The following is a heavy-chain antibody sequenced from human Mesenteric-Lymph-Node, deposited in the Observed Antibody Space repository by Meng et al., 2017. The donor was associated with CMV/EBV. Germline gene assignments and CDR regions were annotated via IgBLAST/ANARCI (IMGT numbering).Heavy chain of an antibody. CDR2: MNPHSGDT. D-gene: IGHD1-26*01. CDR1: EYSFTDYY. CDR3: AREEVALVFGIYHNYGMDV. J-gene: IGHJ6*02. Sequence: ASVKVSCKASEYSFTDYYIHWVRQAPGQGLEWMGWMNPHSGDTNYAQKFQGRVTMTRVTSISTAYMELSRVRSDDTAVYYCAREEVALVFGIYHNYGMDVWGQGTTVTVSS. V-gene: IGHV1-2*02.